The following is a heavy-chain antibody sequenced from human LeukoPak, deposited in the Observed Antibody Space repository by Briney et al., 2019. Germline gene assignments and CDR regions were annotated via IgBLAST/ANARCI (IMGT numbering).Heavy chain of an antibody. CDR3: TRAHGGALHI. Sequence: GGSLRLSCAASGLTFSASAMHWVRQASGKGLEWVSRIRSKANSFAKAYAASVKGRFTISRDDSKNTAYLQRNSLKTEDTAGYYCTRAHGGALHIWGEGTMVSVSS. D-gene: IGHD3-16*01. V-gene: IGHV3-73*01. J-gene: IGHJ3*02. CDR2: IRSKANSFAK. CDR1: GLTFSASA.